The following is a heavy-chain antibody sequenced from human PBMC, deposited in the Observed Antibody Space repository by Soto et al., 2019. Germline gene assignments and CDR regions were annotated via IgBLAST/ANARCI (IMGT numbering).Heavy chain of an antibody. J-gene: IGHJ5*02. D-gene: IGHD3-10*01. Sequence: SGPTLVNPTQTLTLTCTSSGFSLSTSGVGVGWIRQPPGKALEWLALIYWDDDKRYSPSLKSRLTITKDTSKNQVVLTMTNMDPVDTATYYCAHRRANGSGSRGEYNWFDPWGQGTLVTVSS. V-gene: IGHV2-5*02. CDR2: IYWDDDK. CDR3: AHRRANGSGSRGEYNWFDP. CDR1: GFSLSTSGVG.